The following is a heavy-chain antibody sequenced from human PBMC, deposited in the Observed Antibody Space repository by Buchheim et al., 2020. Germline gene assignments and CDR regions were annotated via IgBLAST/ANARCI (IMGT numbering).Heavy chain of an antibody. CDR1: GFTFSSYG. CDR3: AKDFGRHKNIVVVPAATNRYYYYGMDV. D-gene: IGHD2-2*01. CDR2: ISYDGSNK. J-gene: IGHJ6*02. V-gene: IGHV3-30*18. Sequence: QVQLVESGGGVVQPGRSLRLSCAASGFTFSSYGMHWVRQAPGKGLEWVAVISYDGSNKYYADSVKGRFTISRENAKNTLILQMNSLRAEDTAVYYCAKDFGRHKNIVVVPAATNRYYYYGMDVWGQGTT.